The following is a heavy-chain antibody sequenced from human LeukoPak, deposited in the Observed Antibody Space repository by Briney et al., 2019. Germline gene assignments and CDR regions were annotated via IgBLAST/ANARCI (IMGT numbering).Heavy chain of an antibody. J-gene: IGHJ4*02. CDR2: ISWNSGGI. V-gene: IGHV3-9*01. CDR1: GFTFDDYA. D-gene: IGHD3-9*01. CDR3: AKASDILTGYYTQFDY. Sequence: GGSLRLSCAASGFTFDDYAMPWVRQAPGKGLQWVSGISWNSGGIGYADSVKGRFTISRDNAKNSLYLHMNSLRPEDTALYYCAKASDILTGYYTQFDYWGQGTLVTVSS.